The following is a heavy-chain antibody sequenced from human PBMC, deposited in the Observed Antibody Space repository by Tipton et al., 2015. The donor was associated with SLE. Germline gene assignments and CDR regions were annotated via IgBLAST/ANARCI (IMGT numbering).Heavy chain of an antibody. CDR3: GGGYLYDAFDF. Sequence: GSLRLSCAASGFSVSSNYMNWVRQAPGKGLEWVSIISGSGTITYYADSVKGRFTISRDNSNNTLYLQMNSLRAEDTAIYYVGGGYLYDAFDFWGQGTMVTVSS. D-gene: IGHD5-12*01. CDR2: ISGSGTIT. J-gene: IGHJ3*01. V-gene: IGHV3-23*01. CDR1: GFSVSSNY.